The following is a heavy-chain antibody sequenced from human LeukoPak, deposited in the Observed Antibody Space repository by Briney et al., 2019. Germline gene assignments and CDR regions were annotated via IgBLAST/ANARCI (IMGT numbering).Heavy chain of an antibody. D-gene: IGHD2-21*02. CDR2: ISSSGSTI. V-gene: IGHV3-48*03. Sequence: GGSLRLSCAASGFTLSSYEMNWVRQAPGQGVEWVSYISSSGSTIYYADSVKGRFAISRDNAKNSLYLQMNSLRAEDTAVYYCARDVPAYCGGDCPNPYWGQGTLVTVSS. CDR3: ARDVPAYCGGDCPNPY. J-gene: IGHJ4*02. CDR1: GFTLSSYE.